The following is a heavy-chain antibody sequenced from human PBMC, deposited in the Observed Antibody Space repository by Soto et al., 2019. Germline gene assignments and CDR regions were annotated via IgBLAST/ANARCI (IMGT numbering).Heavy chain of an antibody. V-gene: IGHV3-30-3*01. CDR1: GFTFSSYA. Sequence: GGSLRLSCAASGFTFSSYAMHWVRQAPGKGLEWVAAISYDGSNKYYADSVKGRFTISRDNSKNTLYLQMNSLRAEDTAVYYCAREPGSGWYYFDYWGQGTLVTVSS. D-gene: IGHD6-19*01. CDR2: ISYDGSNK. CDR3: AREPGSGWYYFDY. J-gene: IGHJ4*02.